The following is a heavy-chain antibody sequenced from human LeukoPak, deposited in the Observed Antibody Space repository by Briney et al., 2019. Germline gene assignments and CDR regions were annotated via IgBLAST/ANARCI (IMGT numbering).Heavy chain of an antibody. J-gene: IGHJ4*02. CDR2: INHSGST. CDR1: GGSFSGYY. CDR3: ARGGGWGNWNDAVDY. Sequence: SETLSLTCAVHGGSFSGYYWSWIRQPPGKGLEWIGEINHSGSTNYNPSLKSRVTISVDTSKNQFSLKVNSVTAADTAVYYCARGGGWGNWNDAVDYWGQGTLVTVSS. V-gene: IGHV4-34*01. D-gene: IGHD1-1*01.